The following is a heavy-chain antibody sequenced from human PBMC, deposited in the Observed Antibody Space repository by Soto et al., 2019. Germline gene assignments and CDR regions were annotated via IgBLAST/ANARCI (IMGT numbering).Heavy chain of an antibody. Sequence: ASVKVSCKASGYTFTSYGISWVRQAPGQGLEWMGWISAYNGNTNYAQKFQERVTITRDMSTSTAYMELSSLRSEDTAVYYCAADYYYDSSGYYRGYGMDVWG. D-gene: IGHD3-22*01. CDR1: GYTFTSYG. V-gene: IGHV1-18*01. J-gene: IGHJ6*02. CDR3: AADYYYDSSGYYRGYGMDV. CDR2: ISAYNGNT.